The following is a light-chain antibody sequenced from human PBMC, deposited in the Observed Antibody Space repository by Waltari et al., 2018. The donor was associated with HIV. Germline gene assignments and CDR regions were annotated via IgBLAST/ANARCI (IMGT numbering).Light chain of an antibody. CDR2: KDS. J-gene: IGLJ3*02. V-gene: IGLV3-25*03. Sequence: SYELTQPTSVSVSPGQTARITCSGDALPKQYAYWYQQKPGQAPVLVIYKDSERPSGIPERFSGSRSGTTVTLTIRGVEAEDEADYYCQSADSSGTRVFGGGTKLTVL. CDR3: QSADSSGTRV. CDR1: ALPKQY.